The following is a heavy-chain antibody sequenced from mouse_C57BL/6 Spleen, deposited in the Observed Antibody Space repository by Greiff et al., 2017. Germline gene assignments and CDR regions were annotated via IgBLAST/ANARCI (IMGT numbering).Heavy chain of an antibody. V-gene: IGHV1-15*01. D-gene: IGHD1-1*01. CDR1: GYTFTDYE. CDR3: TRHYYGSTGD. CDR2: IDPETGGT. Sequence: VQLQQSGAELVRPGASVTLSCKASGYTFTDYEMHWVKQTPVHGLEWIGAIDPETGGTAYNQKFKGKAILTADKSSSTAYMELRSLTSEDSAVYYCTRHYYGSTGDWGQGTTLTVSS. J-gene: IGHJ2*01.